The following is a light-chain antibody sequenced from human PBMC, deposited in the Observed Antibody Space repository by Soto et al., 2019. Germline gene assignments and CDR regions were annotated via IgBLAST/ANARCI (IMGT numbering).Light chain of an antibody. CDR3: AAWDDSLNYNV. Sequence: QSVLTQPPSASGTPGQRVTISCSGSSSNIGSNTVNWYQQLPGTAPKLLIYSNNQRPSGVPDRFSGSKSGTSASLAISGLQSEDEADYSCAAWDDSLNYNVFGTGTKLTVL. V-gene: IGLV1-44*01. CDR2: SNN. CDR1: SSNIGSNT. J-gene: IGLJ1*01.